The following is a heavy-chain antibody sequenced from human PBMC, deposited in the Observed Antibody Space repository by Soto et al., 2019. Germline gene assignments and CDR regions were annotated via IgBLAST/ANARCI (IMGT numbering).Heavy chain of an antibody. J-gene: IGHJ4*02. D-gene: IGHD3-3*01. CDR1: GGSFSGYY. CDR2: INHSGST. V-gene: IGHV4-34*01. CDR3: ARGPFWPGVYFGY. Sequence: SETLSLTCAVYGGSFSGYYWSWIRQPPGKGLEWIGEINHSGSTNYNPSLKSRVTISVDTSKNQFSLKLRSVTAADTGVYYCARGPFWPGVYFGYWGQGTLVTVSS.